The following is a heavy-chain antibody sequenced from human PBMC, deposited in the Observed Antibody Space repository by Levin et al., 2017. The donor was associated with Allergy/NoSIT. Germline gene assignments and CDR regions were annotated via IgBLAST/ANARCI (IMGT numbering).Heavy chain of an antibody. V-gene: IGHV3-30*18. D-gene: IGHD1-1*01. J-gene: IGHJ4*02. CDR3: AKDHLSGTPDY. CDR1: GFTFSSYG. CDR2: ISYDGSNK. Sequence: PGGSLRLSCAASGFTFSSYGMHWVRQAPGKGLEWVAVISYDGSNKYYADSVKGRFTISRDNSKNTLYLQMNSLRAEDTAVYYCAKDHLSGTPDYWGQGTLVTVSS.